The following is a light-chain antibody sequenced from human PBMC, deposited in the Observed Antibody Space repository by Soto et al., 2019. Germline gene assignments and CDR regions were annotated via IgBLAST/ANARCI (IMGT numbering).Light chain of an antibody. V-gene: IGKV3-20*01. CDR2: GAS. CDR3: QQYSSSPPT. J-gene: IGKJ4*01. CDR1: QSLSSRY. Sequence: EIVLTQSPGTLSLSPGDRATLSCRASQSLSSRYLAWYRQKPGQAPRLLIYGASNRATGIPDRFSGSGSGTDFTLTISRLETDDLAVYYCQQYSSSPPTFGGGTKVEIK.